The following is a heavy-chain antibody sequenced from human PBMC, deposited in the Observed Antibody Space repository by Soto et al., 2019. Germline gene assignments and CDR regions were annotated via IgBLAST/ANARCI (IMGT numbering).Heavy chain of an antibody. CDR2: IYYSGST. V-gene: IGHV4-31*03. CDR3: ARFGEYDYGWGSYRFFDY. Sequence: SETLSLTCTVSGGSISSGGYYWSWLRQHPGQGLEWIGYIYYSGSTYYNPSLKSRVTISVDTSKNPYSLKLSSVTAAGTAVYYCARFGEYDYGWGSYRFFDYWGQGTLVTVSS. D-gene: IGHD3-16*02. J-gene: IGHJ4*02. CDR1: GGSISSGGYY.